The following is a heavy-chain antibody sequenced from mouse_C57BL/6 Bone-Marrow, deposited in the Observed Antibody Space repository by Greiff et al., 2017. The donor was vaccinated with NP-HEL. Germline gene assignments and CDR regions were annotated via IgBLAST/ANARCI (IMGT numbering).Heavy chain of an antibody. V-gene: IGHV1-81*01. Sequence: QVQLKQSGAELARPGASVKLSCKASGYTFTSYGISWVKQRTGQGLEWIGEIYPRSGNTYYNAKFKGKATLTADNSSSTAYMELLILTSEDSAVYFSARKRAILRRCMDYWGQGTSVTVSS. CDR2: IYPRSGNT. CDR1: GYTFTSYG. CDR3: ARKRAILRRCMDY. J-gene: IGHJ4*01. D-gene: IGHD1-1*01.